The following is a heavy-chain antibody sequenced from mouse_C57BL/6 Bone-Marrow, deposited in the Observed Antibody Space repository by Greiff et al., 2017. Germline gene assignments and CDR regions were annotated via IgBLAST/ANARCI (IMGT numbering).Heavy chain of an antibody. Sequence: EVMLVESGGGLVKPGGSLKLSCAASGFTFSSYAMSWVRQTPEKRLEWVATISDGGSYTYYPDNVKGRFTISRDNAKNNLYLQMSHLKSEDTAMYYCARDFYGNGWFAYWGQGTLVTVSA. J-gene: IGHJ3*01. V-gene: IGHV5-4*01. D-gene: IGHD2-1*01. CDR3: ARDFYGNGWFAY. CDR1: GFTFSSYA. CDR2: ISDGGSYT.